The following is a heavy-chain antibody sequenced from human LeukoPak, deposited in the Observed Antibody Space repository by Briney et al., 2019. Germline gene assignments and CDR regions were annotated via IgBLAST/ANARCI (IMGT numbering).Heavy chain of an antibody. D-gene: IGHD2-8*01. Sequence: QPSETLSLTCAVSGYSISSGYYWGWIRPPPGKGLEWIGSIYHSGSTYYNPSLKSRVTISVDTSKNQFSLKLRSVTAADTAVYYCARYGGRVYARNNHAFDIWGQGTMVTVSS. CDR1: GYSISSGYY. J-gene: IGHJ3*02. V-gene: IGHV4-38-2*01. CDR2: IYHSGST. CDR3: ARYGGRVYARNNHAFDI.